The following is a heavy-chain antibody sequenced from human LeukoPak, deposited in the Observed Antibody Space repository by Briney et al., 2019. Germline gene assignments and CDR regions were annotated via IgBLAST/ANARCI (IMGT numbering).Heavy chain of an antibody. CDR2: IYYSGST. CDR1: GGSISSYY. V-gene: IGHV4-59*01. J-gene: IGHJ5*02. Sequence: SETLSLTCTVSGGSISSYYWSWIRQPPGKGLEWIGYIYYSGSTNYNPSLKSRVTISVDTSKNQFSLKLSSVTAADTAVYYCARYLWFGELFETQYNWLDPWGQGTLVSVSS. D-gene: IGHD3-10*01. CDR3: ARYLWFGELFETQYNWLDP.